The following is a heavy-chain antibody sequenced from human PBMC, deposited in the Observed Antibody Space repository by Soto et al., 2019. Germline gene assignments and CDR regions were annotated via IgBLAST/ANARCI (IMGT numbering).Heavy chain of an antibody. D-gene: IGHD3-3*01. CDR3: AREYEIFGVDYGMDV. Sequence: ASVKVSCKASGYTFTSYAMHWVRQAPGQRLEWMGWINAGNGNTKYSQKFQGRVTITRDTSASTAYMELSSLRSEDTAVYYCAREYEIFGVDYGMDVWGQGTTVTVSS. CDR2: INAGNGNT. CDR1: GYTFTSYA. V-gene: IGHV1-3*01. J-gene: IGHJ6*02.